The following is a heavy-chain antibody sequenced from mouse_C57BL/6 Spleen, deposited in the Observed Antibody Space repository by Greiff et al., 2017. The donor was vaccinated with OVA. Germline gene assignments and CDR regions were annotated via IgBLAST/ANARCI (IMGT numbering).Heavy chain of an antibody. CDR2: ISYDGSN. Sequence: ESGPGLVKPSQSLSLTCSVTGYSITSGYYWNWIRQFPGNKLERMGYISYDGSNNYNPSLKNRISITRDTSKNQFFLKLNSVTTEDTATYYCAREEPYDYDGYYFDYWGQGTTLTVSS. CDR3: AREEPYDYDGYYFDY. V-gene: IGHV3-6*01. D-gene: IGHD2-4*01. J-gene: IGHJ2*01. CDR1: GYSITSGYY.